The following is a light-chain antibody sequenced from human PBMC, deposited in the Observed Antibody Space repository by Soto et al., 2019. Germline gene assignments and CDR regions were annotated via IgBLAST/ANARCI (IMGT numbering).Light chain of an antibody. CDR2: AAS. Sequence: DIQMTQSPSSLSASVGDRVTITCRASQSISSYLNWYQQKPVKAPKLLIYAASSLQSGVPSRFSGSGSGTDFTLTISSLQPEDFAIYYCQQSYSTLFTFGPGTKVDIK. CDR3: QQSYSTLFT. CDR1: QSISSY. V-gene: IGKV1-39*01. J-gene: IGKJ3*01.